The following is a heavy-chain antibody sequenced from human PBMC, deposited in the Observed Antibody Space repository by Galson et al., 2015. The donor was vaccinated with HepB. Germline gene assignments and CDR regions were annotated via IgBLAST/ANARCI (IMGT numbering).Heavy chain of an antibody. D-gene: IGHD2-2*01. Sequence: SETLSLTCAVYGGSFSGNYWSWIRQPPGKGLEWIWEINHSGSTNYNPSLKSRLTISVDTSKNQFSLKLSSVTAADTAVYYCARGFCSTSSCHLFFDYWGQGSLVTVYS. CDR2: INHSGST. CDR1: GGSFSGNY. V-gene: IGHV4-34*01. CDR3: ARGFCSTSSCHLFFDY. J-gene: IGHJ4*02.